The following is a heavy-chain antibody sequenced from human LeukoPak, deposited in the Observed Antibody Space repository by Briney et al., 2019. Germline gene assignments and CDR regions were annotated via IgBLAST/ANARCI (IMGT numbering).Heavy chain of an antibody. CDR2: FFYSGST. Sequence: SETLSLTCTVSGGSISSNYYWGWIRQPPGKGLEWIVSFFYSGSTYYNPSLKSRVTISVDTSKNQFSLRLTSVTAANTAVYYCARARGRYIDFLDYWGQGTLITVSS. V-gene: IGHV4-39*02. CDR3: ARARGRYIDFLDY. D-gene: IGHD3-9*01. CDR1: GGSISSNYY. J-gene: IGHJ4*02.